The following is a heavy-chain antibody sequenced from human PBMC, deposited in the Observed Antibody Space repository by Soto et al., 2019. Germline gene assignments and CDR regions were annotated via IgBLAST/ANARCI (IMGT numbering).Heavy chain of an antibody. CDR3: ARVSGSYYYGMDV. CDR2: IYHSGST. V-gene: IGHV4-4*02. CDR1: GGSISSSYW. Sequence: QVQLQESGPGLVKPSGTLSLTCAVSGGSISSSYWWSWVRQPPGKGLEWIGEIYHSGSTNYNTSLKSRVTISVDKSKNQFSLKVTSVTAADTAMYYCARVSGSYYYGMDVWGQGTTVTVSS. J-gene: IGHJ6*02.